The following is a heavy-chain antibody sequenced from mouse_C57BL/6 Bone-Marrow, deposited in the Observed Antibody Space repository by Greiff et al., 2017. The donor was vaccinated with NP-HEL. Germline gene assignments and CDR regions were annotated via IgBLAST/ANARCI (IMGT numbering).Heavy chain of an antibody. Sequence: DVQLQESGPGLVKPSQSLSLTCSVTGYSITSGYYWNWIRQFPGNKLEWMGYISYDGSNNYNPSLKNRISITRDTSKNQFFLKLNSVTTEDTATYYCARAHYDFYYYAMDYWGQGTSVTVSS. V-gene: IGHV3-6*01. J-gene: IGHJ4*01. CDR1: GYSITSGYY. CDR3: ARAHYDFYYYAMDY. D-gene: IGHD2-4*01. CDR2: ISYDGSN.